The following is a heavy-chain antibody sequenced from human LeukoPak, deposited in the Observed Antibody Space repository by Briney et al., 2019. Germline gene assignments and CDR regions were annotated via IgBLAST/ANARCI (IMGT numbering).Heavy chain of an antibody. CDR3: ARRKKRGAYYYDRSGVLDAFDI. D-gene: IGHD3-22*01. V-gene: IGHV4-39*01. CDR2: IYYSGST. Sequence: SETLFLTCTVSGGSISSSSYHWGWIRQPPGKGLEWIGSIYYSGSTYYNPSLKSRVTISVDTSKNQFSLKLSSVTAADTAVYYCARRKKRGAYYYDRSGVLDAFDIWGQGTMVTVSS. J-gene: IGHJ3*02. CDR1: GGSISSSSYH.